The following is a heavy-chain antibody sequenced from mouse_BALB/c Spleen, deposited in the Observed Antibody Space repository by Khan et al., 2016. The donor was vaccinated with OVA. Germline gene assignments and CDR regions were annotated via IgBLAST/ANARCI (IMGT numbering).Heavy chain of an antibody. J-gene: IGHJ4*01. V-gene: IGHV9-2-1*01. Sequence: QFQLVQSGPELKKPGETVKISCKASGYTFTDYSMHWVKQAPGKGLKWMGWINTETGEPTYADDFKGRFAFSLETSASTAYLHINNLKTEDTATYFCARGGGSYAMDYWGQGTSVTVSS. CDR1: GYTFTDYS. CDR2: INTETGEP. CDR3: ARGGGSYAMDY.